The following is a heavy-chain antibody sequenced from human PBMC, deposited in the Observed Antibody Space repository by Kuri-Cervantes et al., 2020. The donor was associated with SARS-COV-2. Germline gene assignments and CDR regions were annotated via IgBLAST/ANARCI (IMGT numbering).Heavy chain of an antibody. Sequence: SGPTLVKPTETLTLTCTVSGFSLSNARMGASWIRQPPGKALEWLAHIFSNDEKSYSTALKSRLTIYKDTSKSQVVLTMTNMDPVDTATYYCARGAEVVVPAAKVNDYYYYMDVWGKGTTVTVSS. CDR2: IFSNDEK. D-gene: IGHD2-2*01. V-gene: IGHV2-26*01. J-gene: IGHJ6*03. CDR3: ARGAEVVVPAAKVNDYYYYMDV. CDR1: GFSLSNARMG.